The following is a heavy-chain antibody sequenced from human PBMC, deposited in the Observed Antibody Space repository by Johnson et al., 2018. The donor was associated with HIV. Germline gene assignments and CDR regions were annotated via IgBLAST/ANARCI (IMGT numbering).Heavy chain of an antibody. CDR3: AKGGRLTMIVVSDAFDI. D-gene: IGHD3-22*01. CDR2: IWYDGSNK. Sequence: QAQLVESGGGVVQPGRSLRLSCAASGFTFSSYGMHWVRQAPGKGLEWVAVIWYDGSNKYYADSVKGRFTISRDNSKNTLYLQMNSLRAEDTAVYYCAKGGRLTMIVVSDAFDIWGQGTMVTVSS. J-gene: IGHJ3*02. V-gene: IGHV3-33*06. CDR1: GFTFSSYG.